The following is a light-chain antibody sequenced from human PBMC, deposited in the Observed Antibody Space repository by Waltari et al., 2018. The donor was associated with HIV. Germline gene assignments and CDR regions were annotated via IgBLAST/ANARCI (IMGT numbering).Light chain of an antibody. CDR2: GAS. J-gene: IGKJ3*01. Sequence: IVMTQSPATLSVSPGERATLSCRASQSVSSNLAWYQQKPGQAPRLLIYGASTRATGIPARFSGSGSGTEFTLTISSLQSEDFAVYYCQQYNNWPPIFTFGPGTKVDIK. CDR1: QSVSSN. CDR3: QQYNNWPPIFT. V-gene: IGKV3-15*01.